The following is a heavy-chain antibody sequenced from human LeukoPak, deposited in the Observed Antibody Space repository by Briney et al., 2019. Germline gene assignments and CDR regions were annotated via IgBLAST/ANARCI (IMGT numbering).Heavy chain of an antibody. CDR2: ISGSGTST. J-gene: IGHJ4*02. CDR3: ARGGWSRPFDC. Sequence: GGSLRLSCAASGFTFSNYAIGWVRQAPGKGLEWVSGISGSGTSTDYTDSVKGRFTIFRDNSKNTLYLQMNSLRAEDTALYYCARGGWSRPFDCGGQGTLVTVSS. CDR1: GFTFSNYA. D-gene: IGHD2-15*01. V-gene: IGHV3-23*01.